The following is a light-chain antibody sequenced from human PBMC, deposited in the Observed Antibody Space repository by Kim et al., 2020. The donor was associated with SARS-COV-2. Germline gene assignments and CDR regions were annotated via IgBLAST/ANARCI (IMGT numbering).Light chain of an antibody. J-gene: IGLJ1*01. CDR3: QSYDNRLSGYV. CDR2: GDI. V-gene: IGLV1-40*01. CDR1: SSNIGAGYE. Sequence: RVTISCRGISSNIGAGYEVHRYQQLPGTAPKLLIYGDINRPSGVPDRFSGSKSGTSASLAITGLQTEDEADYYCQSYDNRLSGYVFGTGTKVTVL.